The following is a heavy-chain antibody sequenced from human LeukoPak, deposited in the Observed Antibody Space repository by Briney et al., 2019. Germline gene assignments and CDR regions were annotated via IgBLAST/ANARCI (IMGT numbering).Heavy chain of an antibody. D-gene: IGHD2-15*01. CDR3: AKDLSWCGGSWATFGY. Sequence: GGSLRLSCAASGFTFSSYSMNWVRQAPGKGLEWISYISCSSSTKYYADSVQGRFTISRDNSKNTLYLQMNSLSAEDTAVYYCAKDLSWCGGSWATFGYWGQGTMATVSS. CDR1: GFTFSSYS. J-gene: IGHJ4*02. CDR2: ISCSSSTK. V-gene: IGHV3-48*01.